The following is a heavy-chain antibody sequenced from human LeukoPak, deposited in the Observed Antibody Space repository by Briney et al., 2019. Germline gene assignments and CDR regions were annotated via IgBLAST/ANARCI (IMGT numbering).Heavy chain of an antibody. J-gene: IGHJ4*02. CDR1: GFTFSTYS. Sequence: GGSLRLSCAASGFTFSTYSMNWVRQAPGKGLEWVSDIDSGSNNIHYADSVKGRFTISRDDAKNSLYLQMDSLRAEDTAVYYCAKDDRWLQFCCWGQGTLVTVSA. V-gene: IGHV3-48*01. D-gene: IGHD5-24*01. CDR2: IDSGSNNI. CDR3: AKDDRWLQFCC.